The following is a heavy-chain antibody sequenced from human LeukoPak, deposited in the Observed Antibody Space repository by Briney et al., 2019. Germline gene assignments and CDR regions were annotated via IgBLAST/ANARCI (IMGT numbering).Heavy chain of an antibody. CDR1: GGSMGNFY. D-gene: IGHD1-7*01. CDR3: ARPRNYIDHLDAFDI. V-gene: IGHV4-4*07. CDR2: IYTSGGT. J-gene: IGHJ3*02. Sequence: SDTLSLTCTVYGGSMGNFYWNWIRQPAGKGLEWIGRIYTSGGTNYHPSLKSRVTMSVDTSKNQFSLKLTSVTAADTAVYYCARPRNYIDHLDAFDIWGQGTMVTPSS.